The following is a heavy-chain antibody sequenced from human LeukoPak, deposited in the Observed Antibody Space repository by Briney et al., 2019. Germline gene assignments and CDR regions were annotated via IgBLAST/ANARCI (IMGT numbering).Heavy chain of an antibody. CDR3: TRATTTYNFDY. Sequence: GGSLRLSCAASGFTVCSNYMSWVRRAPGKGLEWVSGLYSGGSTYYADSVKGRFTISRDNSKNTLYLQMNSLRAEDTAVYYCTRATTTYNFDYWGQGTPVTVSS. CDR1: GFTVCSNY. J-gene: IGHJ4*02. D-gene: IGHD1-1*01. V-gene: IGHV3-53*01. CDR2: LYSGGST.